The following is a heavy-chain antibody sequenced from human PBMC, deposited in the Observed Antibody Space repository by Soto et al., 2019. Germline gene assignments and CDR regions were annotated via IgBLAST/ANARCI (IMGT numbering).Heavy chain of an antibody. D-gene: IGHD5-12*01. CDR1: GFTFNNYA. CDR2: ISGSGGST. Sequence: GSLRLSCAASGFTFNNYAMSWVRQAPGKGLEWVSAISGSGGSTSYVASVKGRFTISRDNSKNTMYLQMNSLRAEDTAVYYCAKXGRVLVATNPREGGMDVWGQGTTVTVSS. J-gene: IGHJ6*02. CDR3: AKXGRVLVATNPREGGMDV. V-gene: IGHV3-23*01.